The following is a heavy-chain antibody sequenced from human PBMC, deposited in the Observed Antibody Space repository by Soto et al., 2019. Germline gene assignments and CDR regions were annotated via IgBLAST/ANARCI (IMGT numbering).Heavy chain of an antibody. V-gene: IGHV4-61*08. Sequence: SETLSLTCTVSDDSFRGAEYYWSWIRQPLGKGPEWIGYTYYNGDTKYNPALRSRVTMSEDTSKNQFSLRLSSVTAADTAVYFCARGPAYIDGWRTFDLWGRGILVTVSS. J-gene: IGHJ4*02. D-gene: IGHD6-19*01. CDR1: DDSFRGAEYY. CDR2: TYYNGDT. CDR3: ARGPAYIDGWRTFDL.